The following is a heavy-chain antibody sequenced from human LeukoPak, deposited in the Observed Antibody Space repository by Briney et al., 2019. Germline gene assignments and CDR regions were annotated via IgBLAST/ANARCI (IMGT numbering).Heavy chain of an antibody. CDR3: ARKKREIFGVVIGKYYYYMDV. Sequence: GGSLRLSCAASGFTFNSYWMSWVRQAPGKGLEWVANIKQDGSEKYYVDSVKGRFTISRDNAKNSLYLQMNSLRAEDTAVYYCARKKREIFGVVIGKYYYYMDVWGKGTTVTVSS. CDR2: IKQDGSEK. D-gene: IGHD3-3*01. J-gene: IGHJ6*03. CDR1: GFTFNSYW. V-gene: IGHV3-7*01.